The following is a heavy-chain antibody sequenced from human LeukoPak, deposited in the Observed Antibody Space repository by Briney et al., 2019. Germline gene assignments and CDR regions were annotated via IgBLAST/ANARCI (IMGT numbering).Heavy chain of an antibody. CDR3: AKGSYSSSSSGNFDY. J-gene: IGHJ4*02. D-gene: IGHD6-6*01. CDR2: INRSGGST. Sequence: GGSLRLSCAASGFAFSSYAMSWVRQAPGKGLEWVSDINRSGGSTYYADSVKGRFTISRDNSKNSLYLQMNSLRAEAKAVYYCAKGSYSSSSSGNFDYWGQGTLVTVSS. V-gene: IGHV3-23*01. CDR1: GFAFSSYA.